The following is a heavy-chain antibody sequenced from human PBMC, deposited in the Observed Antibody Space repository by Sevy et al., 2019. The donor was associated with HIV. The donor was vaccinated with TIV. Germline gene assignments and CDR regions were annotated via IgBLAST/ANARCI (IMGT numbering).Heavy chain of an antibody. D-gene: IGHD4-17*01. J-gene: IGHJ4*02. CDR1: GFSFSSYG. CDR2: IWFDGSNS. CDR3: ARDHEFYDYGDYGPTFFPDY. Sequence: GGSLRLSCAASGFSFSSYGMHWVRQAPGEGLEWVALIWFDGSNSYYADSVKGRFTISRDTSKNTVYLQMNSLRAEDTAVYYCARDHEFYDYGDYGPTFFPDYWGQGNLVTVSS. V-gene: IGHV3-33*01.